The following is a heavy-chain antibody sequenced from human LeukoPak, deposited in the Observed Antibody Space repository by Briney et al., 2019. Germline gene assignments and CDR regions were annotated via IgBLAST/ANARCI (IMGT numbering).Heavy chain of an antibody. CDR3: AGGGSSYYYYYYYMDV. CDR1: GYSISSGYY. Sequence: SETLSLTCTVSGYSISSGYYWGWIRQPPGKGLEWIGSIYHSGSTYYNPSLKSRVTISVDTSKNQFSLKLSSVTAADTAVYYCAGGGSSYYYYYYYMDVWGKGTTVTVSS. J-gene: IGHJ6*03. CDR2: IYHSGST. D-gene: IGHD6-13*01. V-gene: IGHV4-38-2*02.